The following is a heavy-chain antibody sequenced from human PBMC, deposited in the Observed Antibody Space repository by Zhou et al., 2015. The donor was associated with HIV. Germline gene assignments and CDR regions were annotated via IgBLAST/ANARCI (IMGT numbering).Heavy chain of an antibody. CDR3: TRGRWEVPDAY. CDR1: EYTFTNHD. Sequence: QVQLVQSGAEVKKPGASVKVSCKASEYTFTNHDINWVRQAAGQGLEWLGWMNPNNGNTAYAQKFQDRVTMTRNTSASTAYMELSGLTSEDTAIYYCTRGRWEVPDAYWGQGTLVTVSP. V-gene: IGHV1-8*01. CDR2: MNPNNGNT. D-gene: IGHD1-26*01. J-gene: IGHJ4*02.